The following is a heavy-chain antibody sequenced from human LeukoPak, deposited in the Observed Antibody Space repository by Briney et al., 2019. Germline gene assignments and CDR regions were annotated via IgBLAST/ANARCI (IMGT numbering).Heavy chain of an antibody. D-gene: IGHD3-9*01. CDR3: ARAPFWELRYFDWLLSRRYYYMDV. CDR1: GGSISSYY. CDR2: VYYTGST. J-gene: IGHJ6*03. V-gene: IGHV4-59*01. Sequence: SETLSLTCTVSGGSISSYYWSWIRQPPGKGLEWIGYVYYTGSTNYNPSLKSRVTISVDTSKNQFSLKLSSVTAADTAVYYCARAPFWELRYFDWLLSRRYYYMDVWGKGTTVTVSS.